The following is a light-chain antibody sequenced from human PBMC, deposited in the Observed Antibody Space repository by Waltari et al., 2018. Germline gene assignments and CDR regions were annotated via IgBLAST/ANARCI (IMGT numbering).Light chain of an antibody. V-gene: IGKV1-5*03. CDR3: QQYDTFSAT. Sequence: DIQMTQSPSTLSASVGDRATITGRASQSISTWLAWYQHKPGKAPKLLIYKASYLERGVPSRFSGSGSGTEFTLTMTSLQPDDFATYYCQQYDTFSATFVPGTTVDI. J-gene: IGKJ1*01. CDR2: KAS. CDR1: QSISTW.